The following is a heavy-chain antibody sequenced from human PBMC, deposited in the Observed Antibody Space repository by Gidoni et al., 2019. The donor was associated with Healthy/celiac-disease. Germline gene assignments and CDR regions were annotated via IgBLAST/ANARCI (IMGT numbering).Heavy chain of an antibody. CDR1: GFTFEDYA. D-gene: IGHD6-19*01. CDR3: APISSGLYRGYAFDI. Sequence: EVQLVESGGGLVQPGRSLRRSCAAAGFTFEDYAMHWVLQAPGKGLELVSGISWNSGRIGSADSVKGRFTISRDNAKNSLYLQMHSLSAEDTALYYCAPISSGLYRGYAFDIWGQGTMVTVSS. CDR2: ISWNSGRI. J-gene: IGHJ3*02. V-gene: IGHV3-9*01.